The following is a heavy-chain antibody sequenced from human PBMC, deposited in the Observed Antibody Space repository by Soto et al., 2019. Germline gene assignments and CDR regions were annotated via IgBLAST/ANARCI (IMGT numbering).Heavy chain of an antibody. J-gene: IGHJ4*02. Sequence: GGSLRLSCAASGFTFSSYWMSWVRQAPGKGLEWVANIKQDGSEKYYVDSVKGRFTISRDNAKNSLYLQMNSLRAEDTAVYYCARAIRGCTNGVCYTPPWVPFDYWGQGTLVTVSS. D-gene: IGHD2-8*01. CDR1: GFTFSSYW. CDR3: ARAIRGCTNGVCYTPPWVPFDY. V-gene: IGHV3-7*04. CDR2: IKQDGSEK.